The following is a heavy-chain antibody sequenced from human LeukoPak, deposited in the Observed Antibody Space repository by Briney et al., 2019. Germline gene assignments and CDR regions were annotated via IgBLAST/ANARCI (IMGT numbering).Heavy chain of an antibody. Sequence: PSETLSLTCTVSGYSISSGYCWGWIRQPPGKGLEWIGSIYHSGSTYYNPSLKSRVTISVDTSKNQFSLKLSSVTAADTAVYYCARTRYYYNSRSYGAPYYFDYWGQGTLVTVSS. D-gene: IGHD3-10*01. CDR2: IYHSGST. CDR3: ARTRYYYNSRSYGAPYYFDY. V-gene: IGHV4-38-2*02. CDR1: GYSISSGYC. J-gene: IGHJ4*02.